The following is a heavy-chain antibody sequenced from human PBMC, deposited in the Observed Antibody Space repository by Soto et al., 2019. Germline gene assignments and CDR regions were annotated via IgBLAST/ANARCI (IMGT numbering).Heavy chain of an antibody. CDR2: ISGSGSST. D-gene: IGHD6-19*01. V-gene: IGHV3-23*01. J-gene: IGHJ4*02. Sequence: GGSLRLSCVASGFTLSSYAMSWVRQAPVKGLEWVSAISGSGSSTYYAASVKGRFAISRDNSKNMQFLQMNSLRAEDTAVYYCAKHTSGWDFESWGQGTLVTVSS. CDR1: GFTLSSYA. CDR3: AKHTSGWDFES.